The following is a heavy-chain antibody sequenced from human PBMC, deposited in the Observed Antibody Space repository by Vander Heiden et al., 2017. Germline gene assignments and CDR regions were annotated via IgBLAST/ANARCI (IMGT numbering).Heavy chain of an antibody. CDR2: ISGRGGST. D-gene: IGHD3-10*01. CDR3: AKFPTMVRGVRSCDY. V-gene: IGHV3-23*01. J-gene: IGHJ4*02. CDR1: GFTFSSYA. Sequence: EVQLLESGGGLVQPGVSLRLSCAASGFTFSSYAMSWVPKAPGKGLEWVSAISGRGGSTYYADSVKGRFTISRDNSKNTLYLQMNSLRAEDTAVYYCAKFPTMVRGVRSCDYWGQGTL.